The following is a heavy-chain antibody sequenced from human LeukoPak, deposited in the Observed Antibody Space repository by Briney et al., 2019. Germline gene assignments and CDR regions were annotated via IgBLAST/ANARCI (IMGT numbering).Heavy chain of an antibody. CDR1: GYTFTSYY. D-gene: IGHD2-15*01. CDR2: INPSGGST. J-gene: IGHJ4*02. V-gene: IGHV1-46*01. Sequence: GASVKVSCKASGYTFTSYYMHWVQQAPGQGLEWMGIINPSGGSTSYAQKFQGRVTMTRDTSTSTVYMELSSLRSEDTAVYYCARDPNEYCSGGSCYPPFDYWGQGTLVTVSS. CDR3: ARDPNEYCSGGSCYPPFDY.